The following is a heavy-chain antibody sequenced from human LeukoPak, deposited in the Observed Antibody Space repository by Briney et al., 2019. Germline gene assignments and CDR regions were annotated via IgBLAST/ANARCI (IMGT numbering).Heavy chain of an antibody. CDR3: AKDIYDSSGFDY. J-gene: IGHJ4*02. D-gene: IGHD3-22*01. CDR1: GFTFDDYA. CDR2: ISWNSGSI. Sequence: PGRSRRLSCAASGFTFDDYAMHWVRQAPGKGLEWVSGISWNSGSIGYADSVKGRFTISRDNAKNSLYLQMNSLRAEDTALYYCAKDIYDSSGFDYWGQGTLVTVSS. V-gene: IGHV3-9*01.